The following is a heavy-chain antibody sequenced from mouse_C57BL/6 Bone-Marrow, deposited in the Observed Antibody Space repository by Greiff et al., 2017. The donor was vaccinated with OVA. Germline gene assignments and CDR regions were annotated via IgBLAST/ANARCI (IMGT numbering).Heavy chain of an antibody. CDR1: GFTFSSYG. CDR3: ARHGDYGSCFDC. CDR2: ISRGGSYT. V-gene: IGHV5-6*01. J-gene: IGHJ2*01. Sequence: EVKLVESGGDLVKPGGSLKLSCAASGFTFSSYGMSWVRQTPDKRLEWVATISRGGSYTYYPDSLKGRFTFSRDNSKNTLYLQMSSLKSEDTAMYYCARHGDYGSCFDCWGQGNTLTVSA. D-gene: IGHD1-1*01.